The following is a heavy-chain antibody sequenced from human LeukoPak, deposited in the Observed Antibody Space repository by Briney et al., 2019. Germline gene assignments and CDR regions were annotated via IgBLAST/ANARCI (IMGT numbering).Heavy chain of an antibody. CDR3: ARHWRPKGITMIRGVRPYYYMDV. V-gene: IGHV5-51*01. D-gene: IGHD3-10*01. Sequence: GESLKISSQVSGYSFTNYWIGWVRPMPGKGLEWMGSIDPGDSDTGYSPSFQGQVTISAAKSITNAYLRWSSLKASDTAMYYCARHWRPKGITMIRGVRPYYYMDVWGKGTTVTVSS. CDR2: IDPGDSDT. J-gene: IGHJ6*03. CDR1: GYSFTNYW.